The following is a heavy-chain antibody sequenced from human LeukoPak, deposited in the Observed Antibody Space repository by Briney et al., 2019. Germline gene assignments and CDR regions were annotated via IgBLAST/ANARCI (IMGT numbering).Heavy chain of an antibody. J-gene: IGHJ3*02. CDR1: GFTFSSYG. CDR3: AKGTTVVTADAFDI. D-gene: IGHD4-23*01. Sequence: HAGGSLRLSCAASGFTFSSYGMHWVRQAPGKGLEWVAFIRYGGSNKYYADSVKGRFTISRDNSKNTLYLQMNSLRAEDTAVYYCAKGTTVVTADAFDIWGQGTMVTVSS. V-gene: IGHV3-30*02. CDR2: IRYGGSNK.